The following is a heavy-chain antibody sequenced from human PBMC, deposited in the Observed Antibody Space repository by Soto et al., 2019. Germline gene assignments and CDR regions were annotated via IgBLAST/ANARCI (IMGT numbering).Heavy chain of an antibody. CDR2: IYSSGSS. J-gene: IGHJ4*02. CDR3: ARHVNLPLAGTGFDS. CDR1: GASISSPHDY. D-gene: IGHD6-19*01. Sequence: SETLSLTCTVSGASISSPHDYWGWIRRAPGGELEWIASIYSSGSSYYNPSLRSRVTMSIDTSQEQFSLKLSSVTATDTAVYYCARHVNLPLAGTGFDSWGRGTLVTVSS. V-gene: IGHV4-39*01.